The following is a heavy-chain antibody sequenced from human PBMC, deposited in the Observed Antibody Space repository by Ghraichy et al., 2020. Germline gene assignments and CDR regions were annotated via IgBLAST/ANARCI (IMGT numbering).Heavy chain of an antibody. D-gene: IGHD6-25*01. CDR3: VAATPSSDH. V-gene: IGHV3-74*01. J-gene: IGHJ4*02. Sequence: GSLRLSCEASGFSLNTHWMHWVRQAPGKGPMWVSRVNTDGSNTAYADSVRGRFTISRDKARNTMWLQMNSLRVDDTAGYYCVAATPSSDHWGQGTLVTVSS. CDR2: VNTDGSNT. CDR1: GFSLNTHW.